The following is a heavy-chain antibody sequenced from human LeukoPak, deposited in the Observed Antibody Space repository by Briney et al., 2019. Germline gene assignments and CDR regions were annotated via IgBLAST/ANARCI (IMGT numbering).Heavy chain of an antibody. CDR2: INYSGST. CDR1: GGSISSGGYY. D-gene: IGHD3-22*01. J-gene: IGHJ3*02. Sequence: TLSLTCTVSGGSISSGGYYWSWIRQHSGKGLEWIGYINYSGSTYYNPSLKSRVTISVDTSKNQFSLKLSSVTAADTAVYYCARDRRYYDSSGYYYIHAFDIWGQGTMVTVSS. V-gene: IGHV4-31*03. CDR3: ARDRRYYDSSGYYYIHAFDI.